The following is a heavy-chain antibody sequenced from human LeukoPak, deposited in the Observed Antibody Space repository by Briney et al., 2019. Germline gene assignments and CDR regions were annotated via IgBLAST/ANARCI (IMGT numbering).Heavy chain of an antibody. Sequence: SETLSLTCTVSGGSISSGSYYWSWIRQPAGKGLEWIGRIYTSGSTNYNPSLKSRVTISVDTSKNQFSLKLSSVTAADTAVYYCARDSSSWYGDWFDPWGQGTLVTVSS. D-gene: IGHD6-13*01. CDR3: ARDSSSWYGDWFDP. V-gene: IGHV4-61*02. CDR2: IYTSGST. CDR1: GGSISSGSYY. J-gene: IGHJ5*02.